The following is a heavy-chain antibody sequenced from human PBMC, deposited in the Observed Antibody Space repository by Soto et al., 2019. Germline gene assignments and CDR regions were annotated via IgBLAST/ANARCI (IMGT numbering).Heavy chain of an antibody. V-gene: IGHV3-53*05. J-gene: IGHJ6*02. CDR3: ARDRQQLVKYYYYGMDV. D-gene: IGHD6-13*01. Sequence: LRLSCAASGFTVSSNYMSWVRQAPGKGLEWVSVIYSGGSTYYADSVKGRFTISRDNSKNTLYLQMNSLRAEDTAVYYCARDRQQLVKYYYYGMDVWGQGTTVTVSS. CDR2: IYSGGST. CDR1: GFTVSSNY.